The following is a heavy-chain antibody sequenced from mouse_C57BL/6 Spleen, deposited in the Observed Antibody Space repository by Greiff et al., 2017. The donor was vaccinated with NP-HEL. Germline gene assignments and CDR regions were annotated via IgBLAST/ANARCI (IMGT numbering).Heavy chain of an antibody. D-gene: IGHD2-2*01. Sequence: EVKLMESGGGLVQPGGSLKLSCAASGFTFSDYGMAWVRQAPRKGPEWVAFISNLAYSIYYADTVTGRFTISRENAKNTLYLEMSSLRSEDTAMYYCARGGYDGGFAYWGQGTLVTVSA. CDR3: ARGGYDGGFAY. V-gene: IGHV5-15*01. J-gene: IGHJ3*01. CDR2: ISNLAYSI. CDR1: GFTFSDYG.